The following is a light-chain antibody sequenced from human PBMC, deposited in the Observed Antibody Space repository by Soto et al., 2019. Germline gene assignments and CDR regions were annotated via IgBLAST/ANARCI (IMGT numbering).Light chain of an antibody. J-gene: IGKJ4*01. CDR1: QSVSSY. CDR3: QQRSNWPPLT. CDR2: DAS. V-gene: IGKV3-11*01. Sequence: EIVFTQSPATLSLSPGERATLSCRASQSVSSYLAWYQQKPGQAPRLLIYDASNRATGIPARFSGSGSGTDFTLTISSLEPEDFAVYYCQQRSNWPPLTFGGGTKVDI.